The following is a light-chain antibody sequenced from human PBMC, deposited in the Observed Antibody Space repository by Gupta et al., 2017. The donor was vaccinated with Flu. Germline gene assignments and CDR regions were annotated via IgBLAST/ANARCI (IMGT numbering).Light chain of an antibody. V-gene: IGKV1-5*03. Sequence: DIQMTQSPSTLSASVGDRVTITCRASQSISSWLAWYQQKPGKAPNLLIYKASSLESGVPSRFSGSGSGTEFTLTISSLQPDDFATYYCQQYNSYRWTFGQGTK. J-gene: IGKJ1*01. CDR1: QSISSW. CDR3: QQYNSYRWT. CDR2: KAS.